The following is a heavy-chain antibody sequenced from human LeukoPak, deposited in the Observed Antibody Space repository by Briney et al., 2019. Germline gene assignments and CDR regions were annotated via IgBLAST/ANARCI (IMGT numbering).Heavy chain of an antibody. V-gene: IGHV4-59*02. Sequence: SETLSLTCTVSGGSVSSYYWSWIRQPPGKGLEWIGYIYYSGSTNYNPSLKSRVTISVDTSKNQFSLKLSSVTAADTAVYYCARLAVARGNAFDIWGQGTMVTVSS. CDR1: GGSVSSYY. D-gene: IGHD3-10*01. CDR2: IYYSGST. CDR3: ARLAVARGNAFDI. J-gene: IGHJ3*02.